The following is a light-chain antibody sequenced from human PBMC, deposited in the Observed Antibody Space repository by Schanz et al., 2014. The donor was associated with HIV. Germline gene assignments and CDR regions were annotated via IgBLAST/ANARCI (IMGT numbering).Light chain of an antibody. CDR2: DFA. CDR3: CSYTTTSTYV. Sequence: SALTQPASVSGPPGQSITFSCTGGGSEFGSSLSVSWYQQHPGKAPKLVISDFANRPSGISPRFSASKSDNTASLTISGLQAEDEGDYYCCSYTTTSTYVFGAGTKLTVL. J-gene: IGLJ1*01. CDR1: GSEFGSSLS. V-gene: IGLV2-14*03.